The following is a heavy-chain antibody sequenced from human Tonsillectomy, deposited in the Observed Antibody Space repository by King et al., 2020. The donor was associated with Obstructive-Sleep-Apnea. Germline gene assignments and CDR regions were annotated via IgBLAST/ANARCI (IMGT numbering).Heavy chain of an antibody. D-gene: IGHD6-19*01. Sequence: QLVQSGAEVKKPGASVKVSCKASGYTFTSYAIHWVRQAPGQRLEWMGWINAGNGDTKFSQRFQGRVTITRDTSARTAYMDLSSLRSEDTAVYYCARKYTSGWYLDYWGQGTLVTVSS. CDR1: GYTFTSYA. CDR3: ARKYTSGWYLDY. V-gene: IGHV1-3*01. J-gene: IGHJ4*02. CDR2: INAGNGDT.